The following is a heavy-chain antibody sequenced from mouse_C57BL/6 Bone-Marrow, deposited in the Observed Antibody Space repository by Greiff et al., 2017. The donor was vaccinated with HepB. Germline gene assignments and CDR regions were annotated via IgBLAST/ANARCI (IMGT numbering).Heavy chain of an antibody. V-gene: IGHV7-3*01. CDR1: GFTFTDYY. Sequence: EVKVVESGGGLVQPGGSLSLSCAASGFTFTDYYMSWVRQPPGKALEWLGFIRNKANGYTTEYSASVKGRFTISRDNSQSILYLQLNALRAEDSATYYCARCSYNFDVWGTGTTVTVSS. D-gene: IGHD1-1*01. CDR3: ARCSYNFDV. CDR2: IRNKANGYTT. J-gene: IGHJ1*03.